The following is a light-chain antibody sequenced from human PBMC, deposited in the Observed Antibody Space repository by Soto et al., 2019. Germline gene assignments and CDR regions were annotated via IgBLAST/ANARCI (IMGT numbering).Light chain of an antibody. CDR3: SSYTSSSTLEV. Sequence: QSALTQPVSVSGSPGQTITISGTGTSSDVGGYNYVSWYQQHPGKAPKLMIYDVSNRPSGVSNRFSGSKSGNTASLTISGLQAEDKADYYCSSYTSSSTLEVFGGGTKLTVL. J-gene: IGLJ2*01. CDR1: SSDVGGYNY. CDR2: DVS. V-gene: IGLV2-14*01.